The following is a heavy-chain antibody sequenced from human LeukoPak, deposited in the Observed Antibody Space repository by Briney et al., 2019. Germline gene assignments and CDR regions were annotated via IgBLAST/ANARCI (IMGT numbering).Heavy chain of an antibody. CDR3: ARDMGGVVGATTAFDF. J-gene: IGHJ3*01. CDR1: GFTFSSYW. CDR2: IKQDGREK. Sequence: GGSLRLSCAASGFTFSSYWMSWVRQAPGKGLEWVANIKQDGREKYYLASVKGRFTISRDNAKNSLALQMNSLRAEDTAVYYCARDMGGVVGATTAFDFWGQGTMVTVSP. V-gene: IGHV3-7*03. D-gene: IGHD1-26*01.